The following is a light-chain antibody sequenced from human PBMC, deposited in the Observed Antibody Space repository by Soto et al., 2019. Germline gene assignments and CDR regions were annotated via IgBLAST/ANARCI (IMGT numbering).Light chain of an antibody. J-gene: IGKJ2*01. CDR2: GAS. V-gene: IGKV3-20*01. Sequence: EIVLTQSPGTLSLSPGERATLSCRASQSVRSSYLAWYQQKPGQAPRLLIYGASSRATGIPDRFSGSGSGKDFSLSIDRLEPEDFVVYYCQQYGSSPYTFGQGTKLELK. CDR3: QQYGSSPYT. CDR1: QSVRSSY.